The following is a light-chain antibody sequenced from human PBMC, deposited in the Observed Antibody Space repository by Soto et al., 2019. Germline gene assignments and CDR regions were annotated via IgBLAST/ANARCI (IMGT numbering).Light chain of an antibody. CDR1: QSVGSN. Sequence: EIVMTQSPATLSVSPGERATLSCRASQSVGSNLAWYQQKPGQAPRLLIYGASTRATDIPARFSGSGSGTEFALTINSLQSEDSAVYYCQQYGSSPRAFGGGTKVEI. J-gene: IGKJ4*01. CDR3: QQYGSSPRA. CDR2: GAS. V-gene: IGKV3-15*01.